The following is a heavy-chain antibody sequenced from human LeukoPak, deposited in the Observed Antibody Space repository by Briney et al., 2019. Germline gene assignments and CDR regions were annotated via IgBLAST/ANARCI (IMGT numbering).Heavy chain of an antibody. V-gene: IGHV4-61*01. CDR3: ARGGRNIAIEGTFDI. D-gene: IGHD3-3*01. CDR2: ISYSGST. J-gene: IGHJ3*02. Sequence: PSETLSLTCTVSGGSISSSSYYWSWIRQPPGKGLEWIGYISYSGSTNYHPSLKSRVTISADTSKNQFSLKLSSVTAADTAMYYCARGGRNIAIEGTFDIWGQGTMVTVSS. CDR1: GGSISSSSYY.